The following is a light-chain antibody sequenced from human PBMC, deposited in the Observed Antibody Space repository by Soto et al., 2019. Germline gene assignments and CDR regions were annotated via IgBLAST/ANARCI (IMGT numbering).Light chain of an antibody. CDR2: GAS. J-gene: IGKJ1*01. CDR1: QSLRSN. CDR3: QQYNHFRT. Sequence: EVVMTQSPDTLSVSPGERVTLSCRASQSLRSNLAWYQQKPGQAPMLLIYGASTRATGIPARLSVSGSGTEFTLTISSLQSEDFAVYYCQQYNHFRTFRQGTKVEIK. V-gene: IGKV3-15*01.